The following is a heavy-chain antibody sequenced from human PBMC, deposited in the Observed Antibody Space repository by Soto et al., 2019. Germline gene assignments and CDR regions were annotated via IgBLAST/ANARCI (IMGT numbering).Heavy chain of an antibody. CDR3: ARHIHNQGFEYYFAS. CDR1: GGSITSSGSA. J-gene: IGHJ4*02. D-gene: IGHD1-1*01. CDR2: IDYSGNI. V-gene: IGHV4-39*01. Sequence: QLQLQESGPGLVKPSETLSLTCNASGGSITSSGSAWGWIRQSPGKGLEWIGTIDYSGNIYYIPSLKSRITLSVHTSKNQISLKLSSVPAADTAVYYCARHIHNQGFEYYFASWGQGTLVTVSS.